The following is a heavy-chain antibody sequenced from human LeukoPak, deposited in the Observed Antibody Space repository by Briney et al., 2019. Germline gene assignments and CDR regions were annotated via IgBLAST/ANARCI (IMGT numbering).Heavy chain of an antibody. V-gene: IGHV3-11*01. CDR1: GFTFSDYY. CDR3: ARGVWSKPGYYYYGMDV. J-gene: IGHJ6*02. D-gene: IGHD2-21*01. Sequence: GGSLRLSRAASGFTFSDYYMSWIRQAPGKGLEWVSYISSSGRTIYYADSVKGRFTISRDNAKNSLYLQMNSLRAEDTAVYHCARGVWSKPGYYYYGMDVWGQGTTVTVSS. CDR2: ISSSGRTI.